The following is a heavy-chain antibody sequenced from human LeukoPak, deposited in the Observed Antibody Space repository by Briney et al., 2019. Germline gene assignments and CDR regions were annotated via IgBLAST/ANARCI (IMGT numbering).Heavy chain of an antibody. CDR3: ARESAAGTGAYFDY. J-gene: IGHJ4*02. CDR2: IYTSGST. V-gene: IGHV4-4*07. Sequence: SETLSLTCTVSGGSISSYYWSWIRQPAGKGLEWIGRIYTSGSTNYNPSLKSRVTMSVDTSKNQFSLKLSSVTAEDTAVYYCARESAAGTGAYFDYWGQGTLVTVSS. CDR1: GGSISSYY. D-gene: IGHD6-13*01.